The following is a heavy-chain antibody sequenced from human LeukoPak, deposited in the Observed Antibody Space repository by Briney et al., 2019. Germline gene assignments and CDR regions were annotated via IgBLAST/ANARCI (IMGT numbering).Heavy chain of an antibody. V-gene: IGHV1-8*01. J-gene: IGHJ5*02. CDR3: AKVAERSYSSSWYNVWFDP. CDR1: GYTFTSYD. CDR2: MNPNSGNT. Sequence: ASVKVSCKASGYTFTSYDINWVRQATGQGLEWMGWMNPNSGNTGYAQKFQGRVTMTRNTSISTAYMELSSLRSEDTAVYYYAKVAERSYSSSWYNVWFDPWGQGTLVTVSS. D-gene: IGHD6-13*01.